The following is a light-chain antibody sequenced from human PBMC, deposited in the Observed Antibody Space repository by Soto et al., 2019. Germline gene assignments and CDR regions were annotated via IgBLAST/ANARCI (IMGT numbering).Light chain of an antibody. V-gene: IGKV3-20*01. CDR2: NTS. Sequence: EIVLTQSPGTLSLSPGERATLSCRASQSVSSSSLAWYQQKPGQAPRLLIYNTSSRPTGVPVRFSGSGSETDFALIISRLEPEDCALFYCQQYGSSRPTFGQGTKVEIK. CDR1: QSVSSSS. J-gene: IGKJ1*01. CDR3: QQYGSSRPT.